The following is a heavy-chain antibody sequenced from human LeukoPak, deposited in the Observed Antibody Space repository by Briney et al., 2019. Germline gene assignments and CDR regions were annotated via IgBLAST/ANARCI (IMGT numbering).Heavy chain of an antibody. D-gene: IGHD3-10*01. Sequence: GASVKVSCKASGGTFSSYAISWVRQAPGQGLEWMGGIIPIFGTANYAQKSQGRVTITADESTSTAYMELSSLRSEDTAVYYCARVSGSEKTYYYYYMDVWGKGTTVTVSS. CDR2: IIPIFGTA. J-gene: IGHJ6*03. V-gene: IGHV1-69*13. CDR1: GGTFSSYA. CDR3: ARVSGSEKTYYYYYMDV.